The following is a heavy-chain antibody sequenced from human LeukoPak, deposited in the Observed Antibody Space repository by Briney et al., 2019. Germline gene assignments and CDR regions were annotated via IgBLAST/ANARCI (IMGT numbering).Heavy chain of an antibody. V-gene: IGHV3-21*01. D-gene: IGHD3-22*01. CDR1: KFTFSDYS. CDR3: ARDAYDTSAYYYFDY. Sequence: GGSLRLSCAASKFTFSDYSMSWVRQAPGKGLEWVSSISSIRNYIYYADSVKGRFTISRDNAKNSLYLQMNSLRDEDTAVYYCARDAYDTSAYYYFDYWGQGTLVTVSS. CDR2: ISSIRNYI. J-gene: IGHJ4*02.